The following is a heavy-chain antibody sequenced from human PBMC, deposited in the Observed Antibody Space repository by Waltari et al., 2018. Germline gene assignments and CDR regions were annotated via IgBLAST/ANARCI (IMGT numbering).Heavy chain of an antibody. Sequence: QVQLQQWGAGLLKPSETLSLTCAVYGGSFSGYYWSWIRQPPGKGLEWIGEINHSGSTNYNPSLKSRVTISVDTSKNQFSLKLSSVTAADTAVYYCARTTLHAMVRGVRGPFDYWGQGTLVTVSS. D-gene: IGHD3-10*01. J-gene: IGHJ4*02. CDR1: GGSFSGYY. V-gene: IGHV4-34*01. CDR3: ARTTLHAMVRGVRGPFDY. CDR2: INHSGST.